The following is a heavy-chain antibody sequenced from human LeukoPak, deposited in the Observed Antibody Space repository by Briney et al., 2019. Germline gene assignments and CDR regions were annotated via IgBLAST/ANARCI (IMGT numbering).Heavy chain of an antibody. D-gene: IGHD4-23*01. Sequence: GRSLRLSCAASGFTFDDYAMHWVRQAPGKGLEWVSGISWNSGSIGYADSVKGRFTISRDNAKNSLYLQMNSLRAEDTALYYCAKDMATVVTPEDYYYGMDVWGQGTTVTVSS. J-gene: IGHJ6*02. CDR3: AKDMATVVTPEDYYYGMDV. CDR1: GFTFDDYA. V-gene: IGHV3-9*01. CDR2: ISWNSGSI.